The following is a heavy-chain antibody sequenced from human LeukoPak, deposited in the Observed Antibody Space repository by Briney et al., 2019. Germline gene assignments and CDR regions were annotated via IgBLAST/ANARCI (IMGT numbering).Heavy chain of an antibody. Sequence: PGGSLRLSCAASGFTFSDYWMHWVRQAPGKGLVWVSRISSDGSRVTYADSVKGRFTISRDNAKNTLYLQMNSLRAEDTAVYYCARETTTHFDYWGQGTLVTVSS. D-gene: IGHD1-7*01. CDR3: ARETTTHFDY. CDR2: ISSDGSRV. V-gene: IGHV3-74*01. J-gene: IGHJ4*02. CDR1: GFTFSDYW.